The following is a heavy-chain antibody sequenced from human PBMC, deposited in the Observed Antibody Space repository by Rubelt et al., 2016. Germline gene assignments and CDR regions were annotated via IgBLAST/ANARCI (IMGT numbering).Heavy chain of an antibody. J-gene: IGHJ4*02. CDR3: AHLAHYGSGSYYEDY. V-gene: IGHV2-5*01. Sequence: QITLKESGSTLVKPTQTLTLTCTFSGFSLSTSGVGVGWIRQPPGKAPAWIALISWNDDKRYRPSLKTRLTITKVTYKNQVVLIMTNMDPVDTATYYCAHLAHYGSGSYYEDYWGQGTLVTVSS. CDR2: ISWNDDK. D-gene: IGHD3-10*01. CDR1: GFSLSTSGVG.